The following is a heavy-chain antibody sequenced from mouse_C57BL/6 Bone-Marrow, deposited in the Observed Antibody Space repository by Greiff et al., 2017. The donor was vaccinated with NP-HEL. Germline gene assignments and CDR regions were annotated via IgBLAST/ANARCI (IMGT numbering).Heavy chain of an antibody. Sequence: VMLVESGPGLVQPSQSLSITCTVSGFSLTSYGVHWVRQPPGKGLEWLGVIWSGGSTDYNAAFISRLSISKDNSKSQVFFKMNSLQADDTAIYYCAKKGTTASYWYFDVWGTGTTVTVSS. CDR3: AKKGTTASYWYFDV. CDR2: IWSGGST. V-gene: IGHV2-4*01. CDR1: GFSLTSYG. D-gene: IGHD1-2*01. J-gene: IGHJ1*03.